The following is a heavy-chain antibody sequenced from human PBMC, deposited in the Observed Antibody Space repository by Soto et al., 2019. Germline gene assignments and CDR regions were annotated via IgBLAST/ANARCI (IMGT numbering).Heavy chain of an antibody. Sequence: SETLSLTCAVYGGSFSGYYWSWIRQPPGKGLEWIGEINHSGSTNYNPSLKSRVTISVDTSKNQFSLKLSSVTAADTAVYYCACRDIDPKFDYWGQGTLVTVSS. CDR2: INHSGST. J-gene: IGHJ4*02. CDR1: GGSFSGYY. D-gene: IGHD5-12*01. CDR3: ACRDIDPKFDY. V-gene: IGHV4-34*01.